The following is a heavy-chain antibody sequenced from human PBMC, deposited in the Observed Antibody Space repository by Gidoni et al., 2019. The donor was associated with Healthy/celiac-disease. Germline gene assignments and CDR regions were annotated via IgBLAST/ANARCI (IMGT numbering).Heavy chain of an antibody. CDR1: GATFSSYA. Sequence: QVQLVQSGAEVKKPGSSVKVSCKSSGATFSSYAISWVRQAPGQGLEWMGGIIPIFGTANDAQKFQGRVTITADESTSTAYMELSSLRSEDTAVYYCASSLGYSSSPAGYFQHWGQGTLVTVSS. CDR2: IIPIFGTA. J-gene: IGHJ1*01. CDR3: ASSLGYSSSPAGYFQH. D-gene: IGHD6-6*01. V-gene: IGHV1-69*01.